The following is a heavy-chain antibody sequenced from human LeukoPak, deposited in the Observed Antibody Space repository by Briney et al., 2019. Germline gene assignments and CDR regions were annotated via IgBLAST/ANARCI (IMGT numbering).Heavy chain of an antibody. D-gene: IGHD5-18*01. J-gene: IGHJ4*02. CDR1: GGSISSSSYY. V-gene: IGHV4-39*01. Sequence: SETLSLTCTVSGGSISSSSYYWGWIRQPPGKGLEWIGSIYYSGSTYYNPSLKSRVTISVDTSKNQFSLKLSSVTAADTAVYYCAIPSGYSYGYGIDYWGQGTLVTVSS. CDR3: AIPSGYSYGYGIDY. CDR2: IYYSGST.